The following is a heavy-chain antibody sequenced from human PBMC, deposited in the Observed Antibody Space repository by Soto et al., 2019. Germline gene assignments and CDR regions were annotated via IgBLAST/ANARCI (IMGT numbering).Heavy chain of an antibody. V-gene: IGHV3-30*18. CDR2: ISYDGTNK. J-gene: IGHJ3*02. CDR1: GFTFRSFG. D-gene: IGHD1-26*01. Sequence: GGSLRISCAAPGFTFRSFGMDWIRQAPGKGLEWVALISYDGTNKYYADSVRGRFTISRDNSKNTLYLEMNTLRVEDTAVYYCAKVLPATGIEGGGDAFDIWGQGTMVTASS. CDR3: AKVLPATGIEGGGDAFDI.